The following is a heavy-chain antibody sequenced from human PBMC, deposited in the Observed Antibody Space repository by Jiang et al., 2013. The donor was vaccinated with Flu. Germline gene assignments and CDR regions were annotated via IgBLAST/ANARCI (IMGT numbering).Heavy chain of an antibody. V-gene: IGHV6-1*01. CDR3: ARYYDATGGYLDY. J-gene: IGHJ4*02. D-gene: IGHD4/OR15-4a*01. Sequence: SQTLSLTCAISGDSVSTNSAAWNWVRQSPSRSLEWLGRTYYRSKWYIDYAESVKSRITINPDTSKNQFFLQLNSVTPEDTAVYYCARYYDATGGYLDYWGQGTLVTVSS. CDR1: GDSVSTNSAA. CDR2: TYYRSKWYI.